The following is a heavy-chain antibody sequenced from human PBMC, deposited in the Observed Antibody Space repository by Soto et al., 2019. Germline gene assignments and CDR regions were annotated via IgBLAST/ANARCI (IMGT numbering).Heavy chain of an antibody. J-gene: IGHJ4*02. V-gene: IGHV1-2*04. D-gene: IGHD5-12*01. CDR3: ARDLEMATITGEVGFVY. CDR2: INPNSGGT. Sequence: QVQLVQSGAEVKKPGASVKVSCKASGYTFTGYYMHWVRQAPGQGLEWMGWINPNSGGTNYAQKFQGWVTMTRDTSISTAYMELSRLRSDDTAVYYCARDLEMATITGEVGFVYWGQGTLVTVSS. CDR1: GYTFTGYY.